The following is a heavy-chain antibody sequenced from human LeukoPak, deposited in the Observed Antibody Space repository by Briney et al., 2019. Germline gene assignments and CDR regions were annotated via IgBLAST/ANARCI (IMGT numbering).Heavy chain of an antibody. D-gene: IGHD1-26*01. J-gene: IGHJ3*02. Sequence: SVKVSCKASGGTISSYAIMWVRQAPGQGLEWMGGIIPMFDTADYAQKFQGRVTFTADESTNTAYMELSSLRSEDTAVYYCARGYSGYHDAFHIWGQGTMVTVSS. CDR3: ARGYSGYHDAFHI. CDR2: IIPMFDTA. V-gene: IGHV1-69*13. CDR1: GGTISSYA.